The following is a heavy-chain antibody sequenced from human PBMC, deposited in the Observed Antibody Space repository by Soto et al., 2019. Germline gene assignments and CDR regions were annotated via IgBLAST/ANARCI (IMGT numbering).Heavy chain of an antibody. D-gene: IGHD3-10*01. CDR1: GYTFTSYG. Sequence: ASVKVSCKASGYTFTSYGISWVRQAPGQGIEWMGWIRGYTGNTNYAQKVQGRVTLTTDTSTSTAYMELTSLTPDDTAVYYCARDERGSGSYFGRLNWFDPWGQGTLVTVSS. J-gene: IGHJ5*02. V-gene: IGHV1-18*01. CDR3: ARDERGSGSYFGRLNWFDP. CDR2: IRGYTGNT.